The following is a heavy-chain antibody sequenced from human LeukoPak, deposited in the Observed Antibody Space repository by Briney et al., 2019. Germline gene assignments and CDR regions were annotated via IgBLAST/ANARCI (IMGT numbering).Heavy chain of an antibody. CDR1: GGSVSSYY. CDR2: IHYSGST. CDR3: ARVQWLPLDVFNF. V-gene: IGHV4-59*02. Sequence: SETLSLTCTVSGGSVSSYYWSWIRQPPGKGLEWIGYIHYSGSTDYNPSLKSRVIISVDTSKSQFSLKMNSVTAADTAIYYCARVQWLPLDVFNFWGQGTMVTVSS. D-gene: IGHD6-19*01. J-gene: IGHJ3*01.